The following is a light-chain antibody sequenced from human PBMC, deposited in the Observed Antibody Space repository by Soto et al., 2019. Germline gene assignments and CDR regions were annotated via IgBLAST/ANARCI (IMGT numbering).Light chain of an antibody. V-gene: IGKV3-15*01. CDR3: QQRNNWPAIS. Sequence: EIVMTQSPATLSVSPGERATLCWRGSQSVSSNLAWYQQKPGQAPRLLIYGASTRATGIPARFSGSGSGTEFTLTISSLQSEDFAVYYCQQRNNWPAISFGQGTKVDIK. CDR1: QSVSSN. CDR2: GAS. J-gene: IGKJ1*01.